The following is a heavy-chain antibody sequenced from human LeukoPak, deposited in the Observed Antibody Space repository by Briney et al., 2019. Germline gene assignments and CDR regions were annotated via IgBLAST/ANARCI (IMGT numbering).Heavy chain of an antibody. CDR2: ISSSGSTI. J-gene: IGHJ4*02. Sequence: VGSLRLSCAASGFTFSSYEMKWVRQAPGKGLEWGSYISSSGSTIYYADSVKGRFTISRDNAKNSLYLQMNSLRAEDTAVYYCARDYSSGWYYFDYWGQGTLVTVSS. CDR1: GFTFSSYE. D-gene: IGHD6-19*01. V-gene: IGHV3-48*03. CDR3: ARDYSSGWYYFDY.